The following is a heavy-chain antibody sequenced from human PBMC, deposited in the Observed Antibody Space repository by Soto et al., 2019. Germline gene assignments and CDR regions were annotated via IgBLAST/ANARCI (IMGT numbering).Heavy chain of an antibody. D-gene: IGHD4-17*01. J-gene: IGHJ4*02. CDR1: GFTVSSNF. CDR3: ASRRNPYGAYDY. Sequence: EVQLVVSGGRLVQPGGSLRLSCAASGFTVSSNFMSWVRQAPGKGLEWVSIIYSDGSTYYADSVKGRFTISRDNSKNTLYLQMNSLRADDTAVYYCASRRNPYGAYDYWGQGTLVTVSS. CDR2: IYSDGST. V-gene: IGHV3-66*01.